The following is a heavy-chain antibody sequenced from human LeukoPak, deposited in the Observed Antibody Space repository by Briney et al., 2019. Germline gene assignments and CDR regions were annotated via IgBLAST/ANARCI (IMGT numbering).Heavy chain of an antibody. CDR3: ASGVVLDY. CDR1: GFTFSTYS. Sequence: GGSLRLSCAASGFTFSTYSMTWVRQAPGKGLEWVSSISGNSVFIYYADSVKGRFTMSRDNAKNSLYLQMNSLRAEDTAVYYCASGVVLDYWGQGTLVTVSS. J-gene: IGHJ4*02. CDR2: ISGNSVFI. V-gene: IGHV3-21*04. D-gene: IGHD2-15*01.